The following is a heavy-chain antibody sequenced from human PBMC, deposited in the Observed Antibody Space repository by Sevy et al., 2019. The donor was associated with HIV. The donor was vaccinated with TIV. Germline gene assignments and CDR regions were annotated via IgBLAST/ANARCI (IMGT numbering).Heavy chain of an antibody. D-gene: IGHD6-13*01. J-gene: IGHJ6*02. CDR2: IWYDGSNK. Sequence: GGSLRLSCAASGFTFSSYGMHWVRQAPGKGLEWVAVIWYDGSNKYYADSVKGRFTISRDNSKNTLYLQMNSLRAEDRAVYYCANSRGRFDGSSWLYYDYSLDVWGQGTTVTVSS. V-gene: IGHV3-33*06. CDR3: ANSRGRFDGSSWLYYDYSLDV. CDR1: GFTFSSYG.